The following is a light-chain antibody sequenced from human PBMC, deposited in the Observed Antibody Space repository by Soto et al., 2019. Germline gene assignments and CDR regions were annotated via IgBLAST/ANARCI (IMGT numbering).Light chain of an antibody. J-gene: IGKJ5*01. Sequence: DIQMTQSPSSIVTAVGDSITLTCRASQGIRSWLAWYQQKPGKAPKLLIYAASKLQSGVPSRFGGSGSGTDFTPTIGSLQPEDFATYYCHQANSFPVSFGQGPRLE. CDR1: QGIRSW. CDR2: AAS. CDR3: HQANSFPVS. V-gene: IGKV1-12*01.